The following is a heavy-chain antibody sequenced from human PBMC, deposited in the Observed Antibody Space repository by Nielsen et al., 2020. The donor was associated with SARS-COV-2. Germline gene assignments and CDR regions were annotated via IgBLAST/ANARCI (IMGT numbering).Heavy chain of an antibody. CDR3: ARGVSYYFDY. V-gene: IGHV4-39*01. J-gene: IGHJ4*02. CDR1: GGSISSSSYY. Sequence: SETLSPTCTVLGGSISSSSYYWGWIRQPPGKGLEWIGSIYYSGSTYYNPSLKSRVTISVDTSKNQFSLKLSSVTAADTAVYYCARGVSYYFDYWGQGTLVTVSS. CDR2: IYYSGST.